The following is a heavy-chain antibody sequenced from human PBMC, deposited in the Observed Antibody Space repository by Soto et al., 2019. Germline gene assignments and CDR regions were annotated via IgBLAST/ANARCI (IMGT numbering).Heavy chain of an antibody. Sequence: EVQLVESGGGLVQPGGSLRLSCAASGFTFSSYSMNWVRQAPGKGLEWVSYISSSSSTIYYADSVKGRFTISRDNAKNSLYLQMNSLRDEDTAVYHCASEKGGYSGYDLVPAEYWGQGTLVTVSS. V-gene: IGHV3-48*02. J-gene: IGHJ4*02. D-gene: IGHD5-12*01. CDR2: ISSSSSTI. CDR3: ASEKGGYSGYDLVPAEY. CDR1: GFTFSSYS.